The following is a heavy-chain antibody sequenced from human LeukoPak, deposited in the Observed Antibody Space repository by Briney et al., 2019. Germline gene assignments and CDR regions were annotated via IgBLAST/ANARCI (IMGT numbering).Heavy chain of an antibody. Sequence: PGGSLRLSCAASGFTFSSYAMNWVRQAPGKGLEWVSAISGSGGSTYYADSVKGRFTISRDNSKNTLYLQMISLRAEDTAVYYCARDYLRTTVTAPWYFDLWGRGTLVTVSS. J-gene: IGHJ2*01. V-gene: IGHV3-23*01. CDR1: GFTFSSYA. D-gene: IGHD4-17*01. CDR3: ARDYLRTTVTAPWYFDL. CDR2: ISGSGGST.